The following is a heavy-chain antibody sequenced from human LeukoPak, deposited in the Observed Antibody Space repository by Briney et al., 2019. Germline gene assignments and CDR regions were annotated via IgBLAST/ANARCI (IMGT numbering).Heavy chain of an antibody. J-gene: IGHJ3*02. V-gene: IGHV1-24*01. CDR2: VDPEDNET. D-gene: IGHD2-2*02. CDR3: ARYCGSISCHIDAFDI. Sequence: ASVKVSCKVSGYTLTELSMHWVRQAPGKGLEWMGRVDPEDNETIYAEKFQGRVTITADTSTDTAYMEVSSLRSEDTAVYYCARYCGSISCHIDAFDIWGLGTVVTVSS. CDR1: GYTLTELS.